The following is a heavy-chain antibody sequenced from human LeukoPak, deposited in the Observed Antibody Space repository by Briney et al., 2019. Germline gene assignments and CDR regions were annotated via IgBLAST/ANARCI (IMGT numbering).Heavy chain of an antibody. CDR1: GGSISSYY. CDR2: IYTSGST. CDR3: ARDALGDDYSNYNWFDP. J-gene: IGHJ5*02. D-gene: IGHD4-11*01. Sequence: NPSETLSLTCTVSGGSISSYYWSWIRQPPGKGLEWIGRIYTSGSTDYNPSLKSRVTFSLDTSKNQSSLRLSSVTAADTAVYYCARDALGDDYSNYNWFDPWGQGTLVTVSS. V-gene: IGHV4-4*07.